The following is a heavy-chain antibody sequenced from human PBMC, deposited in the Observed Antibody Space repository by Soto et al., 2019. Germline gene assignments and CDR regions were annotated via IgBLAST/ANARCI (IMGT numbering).Heavy chain of an antibody. D-gene: IGHD2-2*01. CDR1: GFTFSSYG. V-gene: IGHV3-33*01. CDR2: IWYDGSNK. Sequence: QVQLVESGGGVVQPGRSLRLSCAASGFTFSSYGMHWVRQAPGKGLEWVAVIWYDGSNKYYADSVKGRFTISRDNSKNTQXLQMNSLRAEDTAVYYCARGVNDIVLVPAAMRFDPWGQGTLVTVSS. CDR3: ARGVNDIVLVPAAMRFDP. J-gene: IGHJ5*02.